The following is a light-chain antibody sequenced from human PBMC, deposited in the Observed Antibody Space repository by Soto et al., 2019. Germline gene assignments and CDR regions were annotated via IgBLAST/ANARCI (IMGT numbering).Light chain of an antibody. V-gene: IGLV3-21*04. CDR1: NIGSKS. CDR3: QVWDSSSDHPVV. J-gene: IGLJ2*01. Sequence: SYELTQPPSVSVAPGKTARITCGGNNIGSKSVHWYQQKPGQAPVLVIYYDSDRPSGIPERFSGSNSGNTATLTISRVEAGDEADYYCQVWDSSSDHPVVFGGGTKRTVL. CDR2: YDS.